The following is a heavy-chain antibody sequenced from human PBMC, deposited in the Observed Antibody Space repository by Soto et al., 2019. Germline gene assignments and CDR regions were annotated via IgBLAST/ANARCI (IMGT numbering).Heavy chain of an antibody. V-gene: IGHV3-7*01. CDR3: ARPARECSSPGCAN. Sequence: EVQLVESRGGLVQPGGSLRLSCVVSGLTFSNYWMSWVRQAPGKGLEWVANINQAGSESYYVDSVKGRFTISRDNAKNSLYLQMTSLRAEDTAVYYCARPARECSSPGCANWGQGTLVTVSS. D-gene: IGHD2-2*01. CDR2: INQAGSES. CDR1: GLTFSNYW. J-gene: IGHJ4*02.